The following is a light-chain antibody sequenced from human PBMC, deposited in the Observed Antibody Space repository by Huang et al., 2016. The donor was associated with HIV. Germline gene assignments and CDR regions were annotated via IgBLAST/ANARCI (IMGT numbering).Light chain of an antibody. V-gene: IGKV1-39*01. CDR3: QQSYNTPLT. Sequence: VTITCRASQSINSYLNWYQQKPGKAPKVLIYAASSLQSGVPSRFSGSGSGTDFTLTINSLQPEDFAIYYCQQSYNTPLTFGGGTRLEIK. J-gene: IGKJ4*01. CDR1: QSINSY. CDR2: AAS.